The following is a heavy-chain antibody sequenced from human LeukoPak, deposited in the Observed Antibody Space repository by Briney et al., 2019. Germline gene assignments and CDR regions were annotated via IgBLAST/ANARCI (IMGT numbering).Heavy chain of an antibody. CDR2: IWFDGSEQ. CDR3: AREGDSRWGELSP. CDR1: GFTFSTYA. V-gene: IGHV3-33*01. J-gene: IGHJ1*01. Sequence: GRSLRLSCAASGFTFSTYAIHWVRQAPGKGLEWVAVIWFDGSEQYYADSVKGRFIISRDNSKSTSNLQLNSLRAEDTAVYYCAREGDSRWGELSPWGQGTLVTVSS. D-gene: IGHD3-16*02.